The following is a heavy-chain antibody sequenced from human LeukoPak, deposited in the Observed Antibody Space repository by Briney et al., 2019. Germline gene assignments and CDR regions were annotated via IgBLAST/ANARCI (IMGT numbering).Heavy chain of an antibody. V-gene: IGHV1-69*13. Sequence: GASVKVSCKASGGTFSSYAISWVRQAPGQGLEWMGGIIPIFGTANYAQKFQGRVTITADESTSTAYMELSSLRSEDTAVYYCARDRRQQLVPVYWGQGTLVTVSS. CDR3: ARDRRQQLVPVY. CDR1: GGTFSSYA. J-gene: IGHJ4*02. CDR2: IIPIFGTA. D-gene: IGHD6-13*01.